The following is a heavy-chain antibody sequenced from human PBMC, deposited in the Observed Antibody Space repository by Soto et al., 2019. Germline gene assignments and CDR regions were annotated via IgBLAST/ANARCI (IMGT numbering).Heavy chain of an antibody. J-gene: IGHJ3*02. D-gene: IGHD2-8*01. Sequence: GGSLRLSCAASGFIFSSYAMSWVRQAPGKGLEWVSAISGSGGSTYYADSVKGRFTISRDNSKNTLYLQMNSLRAEDTAVYYCAKSRADIVLMVYALDAFDIWGQGTMVTVSS. CDR1: GFIFSSYA. CDR3: AKSRADIVLMVYALDAFDI. CDR2: ISGSGGST. V-gene: IGHV3-23*01.